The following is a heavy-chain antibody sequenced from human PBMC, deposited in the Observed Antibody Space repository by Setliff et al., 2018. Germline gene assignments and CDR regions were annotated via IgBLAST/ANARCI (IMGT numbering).Heavy chain of an antibody. CDR2: INSDGSST. Sequence: PGGSLRLSCAASGFSFSSYWMHWVRQGPGKGLVWVARINSDGSSTTYADSVKGRFTISRDNAKNTLYLQMNSLRAEDTAVYYCARLALTGYDSSGYYYARDYYYYMDVWGKGTTVTVSS. CDR3: ARLALTGYDSSGYYYARDYYYYMDV. D-gene: IGHD3-22*01. J-gene: IGHJ6*03. V-gene: IGHV3-74*01. CDR1: GFSFSSYW.